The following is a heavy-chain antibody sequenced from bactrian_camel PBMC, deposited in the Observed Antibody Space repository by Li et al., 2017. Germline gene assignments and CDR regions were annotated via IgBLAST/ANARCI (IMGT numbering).Heavy chain of an antibody. J-gene: IGHJ4*01. CDR3: AARGGDFWTRCGLSEYQH. CDR2: INRRGTI. V-gene: IGHV3S53*01. CDR1: GAIEGTNC. D-gene: IGHD1*01. Sequence: VQLVESGGGSVQAGGSLRLSCEVSGAIEGTNCIGWFRQYPGKEREGVAVINRRGTIRYADFVTGRFTISQDNAKKTVYLQMNTLKPEDTAMYYCAARGGDFWTRCGLSEYQHWGQGTQVTVS.